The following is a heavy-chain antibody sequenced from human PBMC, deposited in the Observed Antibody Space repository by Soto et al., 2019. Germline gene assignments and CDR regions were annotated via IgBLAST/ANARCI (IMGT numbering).Heavy chain of an antibody. J-gene: IGHJ4*02. CDR2: ISPYNGKT. D-gene: IGHD6-19*01. CDR1: GYSFTTYG. CDR3: ASAAVTGTAGLDF. V-gene: IGHV1-18*01. Sequence: ASVKVSCKASGYSFTTYGIFWVRQAPGQGLEWMGWISPYNGKTNYAQNLQGRVTMTRDTSISTAYMELSRLTSDDTAVYYCASAAVTGTAGLDFWGQGTQVTVSS.